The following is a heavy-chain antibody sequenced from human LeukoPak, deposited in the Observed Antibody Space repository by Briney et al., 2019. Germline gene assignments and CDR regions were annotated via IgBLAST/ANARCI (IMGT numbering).Heavy chain of an antibody. V-gene: IGHV4-34*01. CDR3: ARGRRFTMVRGILFDY. J-gene: IGHJ4*02. D-gene: IGHD3-10*01. CDR2: INHSGST. Sequence: SETLSLTCAVYGGSFSGYYWSWIRQPPGKGLGWSGEINHSGSTNYNTSLKSRVTISVDTSKNQFSRKLSSVTAADTAVYYCARGRRFTMVRGILFDYWGQGTLVTVSS. CDR1: GGSFSGYY.